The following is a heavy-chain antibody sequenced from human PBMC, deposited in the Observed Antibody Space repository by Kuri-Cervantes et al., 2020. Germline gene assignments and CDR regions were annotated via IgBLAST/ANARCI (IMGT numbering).Heavy chain of an antibody. Sequence: GESLKISCAASGFTVSSNYMSWVRQAPGKGLEWVAVISYDGSNKYYADSVKGRFTISRDNSKNTLYLQMNSLRAEDTAVYYCARDRNIVLMVYALDYWGQGTLVTVSS. CDR2: ISYDGSNK. CDR1: GFTVSSNY. CDR3: ARDRNIVLMVYALDY. D-gene: IGHD2-8*01. V-gene: IGHV3-30-3*01. J-gene: IGHJ4*02.